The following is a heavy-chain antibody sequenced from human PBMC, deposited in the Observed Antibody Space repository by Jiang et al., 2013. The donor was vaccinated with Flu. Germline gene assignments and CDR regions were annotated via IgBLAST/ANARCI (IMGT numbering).Heavy chain of an antibody. D-gene: IGHD5-18*01. J-gene: IGHJ4*02. V-gene: IGHV4-59*01. CDR3: ARDPNTRGYIYGSFDY. CDR1: GGSISSYY. Sequence: GSGLVKPSETLSLTCTVSGGSISSYYWSWIRQPPGKGLEWIGYIYYSGSTNYNPSLKSRVTISVDTSKNQFSLKLSSVTAADTAVYYCARDPNTRGYIYGSFDYWGQGTLVTVSS. CDR2: IYYSGST.